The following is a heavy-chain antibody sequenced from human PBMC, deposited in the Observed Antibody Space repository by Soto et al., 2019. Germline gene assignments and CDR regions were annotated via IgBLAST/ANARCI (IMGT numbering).Heavy chain of an antibody. V-gene: IGHV3-53*02. CDR3: ARDSSGYYFDY. D-gene: IGHD3-22*01. CDR1: GFTVSSNY. Sequence: EVQLVETGGGLIQPAGSLRLSCAASGFTVSSNYMSWDRQAPGKGLEWVSVIYSGGSTYYADSVKGRFTISRDNAKNTLYLQMNSLRAEDTAVYYCARDSSGYYFDYWGQGTLVTVSS. CDR2: IYSGGST. J-gene: IGHJ4*02.